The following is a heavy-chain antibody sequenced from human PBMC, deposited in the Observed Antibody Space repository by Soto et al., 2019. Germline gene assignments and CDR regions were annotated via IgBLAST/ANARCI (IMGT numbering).Heavy chain of an antibody. CDR2: INAGNGNT. V-gene: IGHV1-3*01. Sequence: QVQLVQSGAEVKKPGASVKVSCKASGYTFTSYVMHWVHQAPGQRLEWMGWINAGNGNTKYSQKFQGRVTITRDTSASTAYMELSSLRSEDTAVYYCARVSGYYPLDYWGQGTLVTVSS. J-gene: IGHJ4*02. CDR3: ARVSGYYPLDY. CDR1: GYTFTSYV. D-gene: IGHD5-12*01.